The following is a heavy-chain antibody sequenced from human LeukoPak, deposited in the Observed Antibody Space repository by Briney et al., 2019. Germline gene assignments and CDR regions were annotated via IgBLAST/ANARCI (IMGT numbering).Heavy chain of an antibody. D-gene: IGHD3-22*01. V-gene: IGHV4-39*07. J-gene: IGHJ5*02. CDR3: ARRHYYYDRENWFDP. CDR1: GGSISSSSYY. Sequence: SKTLSLACTVSGGSISSSSYYWGWIRQPPGKGLEWIGSIYYSGSTYYNPSLKSRVTISVDTSKNQFSLKLSSVTAADTAVYYCARRHYYYDRENWFDPWGQGTLVTVSS. CDR2: IYYSGST.